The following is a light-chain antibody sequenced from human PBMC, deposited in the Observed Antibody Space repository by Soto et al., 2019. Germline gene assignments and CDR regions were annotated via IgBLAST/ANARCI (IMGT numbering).Light chain of an antibody. CDR1: QGINNY. J-gene: IGKJ4*01. V-gene: IGKV1-9*01. CDR3: QQLNSYTLT. CDR2: AAS. Sequence: IQLTQSPSSLSASVGDRDTITCRASQGINNYLAWYQQKPGKDPKLLIYAASTLQSGVPSRFSGSGSGTDFNLTISRLQTEDFATYYCQQLNSYTLTFGGGTKVDIK.